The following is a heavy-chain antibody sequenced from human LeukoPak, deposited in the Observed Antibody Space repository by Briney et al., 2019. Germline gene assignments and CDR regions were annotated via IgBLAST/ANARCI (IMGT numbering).Heavy chain of an antibody. CDR3: ARGPSSGWYYVDY. Sequence: GGSLRVSCAASGFTFSSYAMRWVRQAPGKGPEWVSAISDSGSSTYDADSVKGRFTISRDNAKNSLYLQMSSLRAEDTAVYYCARGPSSGWYYVDYWGQGTLVTVSS. V-gene: IGHV3-23*01. J-gene: IGHJ4*02. CDR2: ISDSGSST. D-gene: IGHD6-19*01. CDR1: GFTFSSYA.